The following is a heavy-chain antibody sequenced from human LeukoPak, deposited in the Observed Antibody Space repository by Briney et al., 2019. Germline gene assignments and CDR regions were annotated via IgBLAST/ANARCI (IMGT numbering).Heavy chain of an antibody. CDR1: GYTFTKYY. Sequence: ASVKVSCKASGYTFTKYYMFWVRQAPGQGLEWMGRINPSSGGTDYAQKFQGRVTMTRDTSISTAYMEPSRLRSDDTAMYYCARGYCSGGSCYSVENWFDPWGQGTLVTVSS. CDR2: INPSSGGT. V-gene: IGHV1-2*06. D-gene: IGHD2-15*01. CDR3: ARGYCSGGSCYSVENWFDP. J-gene: IGHJ5*02.